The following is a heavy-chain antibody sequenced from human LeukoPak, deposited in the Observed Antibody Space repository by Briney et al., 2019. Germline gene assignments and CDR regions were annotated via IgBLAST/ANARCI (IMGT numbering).Heavy chain of an antibody. J-gene: IGHJ4*02. V-gene: IGHV3-11*04. CDR2: ISSSGSTI. CDR1: GFTFSDYY. CDR3: AKSCSGGSFYFDF. Sequence: GGSLRLSCAASGFTFSDYYMSWIRQAPGKGLEWVSYISSSGSTIFYADSVRGRFTISRDNSKNMVYVQMNSLRAEDAAVYYCAKSCSGGSFYFDFWGQGTLVTVSS. D-gene: IGHD3-10*02.